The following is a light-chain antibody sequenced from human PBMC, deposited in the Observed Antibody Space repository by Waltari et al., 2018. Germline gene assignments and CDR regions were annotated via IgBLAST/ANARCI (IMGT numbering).Light chain of an antibody. CDR2: DVS. CDR1: KSDVGFYNY. V-gene: IGLV2-14*03. CDR3: KSYTGTGSWV. Sequence: QSALTQPASVSGSPGQSITISCTGTKSDVGFYNYVSWYQQHPGKAPKVIIYDVSPRPSGISHRFSGSKSGNTASLIISGLQADDEADYYCKSYTGTGSWVFGGGTKLTVL. J-gene: IGLJ3*02.